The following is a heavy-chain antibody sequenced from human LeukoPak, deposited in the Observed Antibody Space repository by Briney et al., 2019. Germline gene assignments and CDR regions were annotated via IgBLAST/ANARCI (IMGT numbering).Heavy chain of an antibody. CDR2: IYYSGSN. Sequence: SETLSLTCTVSGGSISSHYWSWIRQPPGKGLEWIGYIYYSGSNNYNPSLKSRVTISVDTSKNQFSLKLSSVTAADTAVYYCAISSYYYYYYMDVWGKGTTVTVSS. CDR3: AISSYYYYYYMDV. V-gene: IGHV4-59*11. CDR1: GGSISSHY. J-gene: IGHJ6*03.